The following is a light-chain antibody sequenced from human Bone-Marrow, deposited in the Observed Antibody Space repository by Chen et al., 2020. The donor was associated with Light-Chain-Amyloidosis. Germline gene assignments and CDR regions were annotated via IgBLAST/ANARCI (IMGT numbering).Light chain of an antibody. CDR3: QSAVSSGTYEVI. CDR1: DLPTKY. J-gene: IGLJ2*01. CDR2: RDT. V-gene: IGLV3-25*03. Sequence: SYEMTQPPSVSVSPGQTARIPCSGDDLPTKYAYWYQQKPGQAPVMVIHRDTERPSGISERFSGSISGTTATLTSSGVQAEDEADYHCQSAVSSGTYEVIFGGVTKLTVL.